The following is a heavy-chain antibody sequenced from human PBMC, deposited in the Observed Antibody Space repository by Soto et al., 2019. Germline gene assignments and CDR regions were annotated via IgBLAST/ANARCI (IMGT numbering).Heavy chain of an antibody. CDR1: GGTFSSYT. Sequence: QVQLVQSGAEVKKPGSSVKVSCKASGGTFSSYTISWVRQAPGQGLEWMGRIIPILGIANYAQKFQGRVTITADKSTSTAYMELSSLSSEDTAVYYCARDQGGYCSGGSCSGYDYWGQGSLVTVSS. V-gene: IGHV1-69*08. CDR2: IIPILGIA. D-gene: IGHD2-15*01. CDR3: ARDQGGYCSGGSCSGYDY. J-gene: IGHJ4*02.